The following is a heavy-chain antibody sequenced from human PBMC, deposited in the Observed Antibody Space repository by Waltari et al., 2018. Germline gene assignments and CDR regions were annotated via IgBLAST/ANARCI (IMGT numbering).Heavy chain of an antibody. CDR1: GGSISCSHW. Sequence: QVQLQVSGPGLVKPSGTLSLTCAVSGGSISCSHWWSWVRQPPGKGLEWIGEIYHGGSTSYNPSLKSRVTISVDKSKNQFSLNLNSMTAADTAVYYCARNVELGLGWYFDLWGRGTLVTVSS. CDR2: IYHGGST. V-gene: IGHV4-4*02. CDR3: ARNVELGLGWYFDL. D-gene: IGHD7-27*01. J-gene: IGHJ2*01.